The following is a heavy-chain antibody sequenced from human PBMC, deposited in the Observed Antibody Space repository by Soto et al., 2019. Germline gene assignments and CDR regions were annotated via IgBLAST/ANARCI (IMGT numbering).Heavy chain of an antibody. V-gene: IGHV3-30*18. CDR2: ISYDGSNK. Sequence: QVQLVESGGGVVQPGRSLRLSCAASGFTFSSYGMHWVRQAPGKGLEWVAVISYDGSNKYYADSVKGRFTISRDNSKNTPYLQMHSLRAEDTAVYYCAKANLMYNWNGDGMDVWGQGTTVTVSS. CDR3: AKANLMYNWNGDGMDV. D-gene: IGHD1-20*01. J-gene: IGHJ6*02. CDR1: GFTFSSYG.